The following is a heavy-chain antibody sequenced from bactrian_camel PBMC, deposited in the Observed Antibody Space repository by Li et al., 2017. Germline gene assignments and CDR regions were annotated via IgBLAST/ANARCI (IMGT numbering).Heavy chain of an antibody. D-gene: IGHD2*01. Sequence: VQLVESGGGLVQPGGSLRLSCAASRTIYNTHSVASFRQAPGAEREAVAAIDSDGIASYADPVKGRFTISKDNANNTVNLMMNSLKTEDTAIYYCAQDLRPRYSAPWNTEPRSRGTQVTVS. V-gene: IGHV3S53*01. CDR2: IDSDGIA. CDR1: RTIYNTHS. J-gene: IGHJ4*01.